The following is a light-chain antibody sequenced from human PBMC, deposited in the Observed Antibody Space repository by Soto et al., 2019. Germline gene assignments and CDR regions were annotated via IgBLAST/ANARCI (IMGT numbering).Light chain of an antibody. J-gene: IGKJ1*01. CDR3: QQYYNWPPWT. V-gene: IGKV3-15*01. Sequence: EIVMTQSPATLSVSPGERATLSCRASQSVASNLAWYQQKPGQAPRLLIFYASTRAIGIPARFSGSGSGTGFTLTISSPQSDDSAVYYCQQYYNWPPWTFGQGTKVEIK. CDR2: YAS. CDR1: QSVASN.